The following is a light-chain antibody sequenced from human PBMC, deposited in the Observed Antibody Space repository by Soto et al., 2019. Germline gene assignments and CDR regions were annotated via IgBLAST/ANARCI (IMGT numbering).Light chain of an antibody. CDR3: QQANSFPLT. CDR2: GAS. Sequence: DIQMTQSPSSLSASVGDRVTITCRSSQSVSSYLNWYQQKPGKAPKLLIYGASSLQGGVPSRFSGSGSGTDFTLTISSLQPEDFATYYCQQANSFPLTFGGGTKVDIK. V-gene: IGKV1-39*01. CDR1: QSVSSY. J-gene: IGKJ4*01.